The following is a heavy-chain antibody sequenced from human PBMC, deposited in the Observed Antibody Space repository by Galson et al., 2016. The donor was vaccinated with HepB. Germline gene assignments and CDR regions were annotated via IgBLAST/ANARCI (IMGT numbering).Heavy chain of an antibody. CDR2: ISWNSGRV. V-gene: IGHV3-9*01. CDR3: AKAHQPLIKALDY. J-gene: IGHJ4*02. Sequence: SLRLSCAASGFTFDDYAMHWVRQVPGKGLEWVSDISWNSGRVGYADSVKGRFTISRDNAKNSLYLQMNSLRAEDTALYYCAKAHQPLIKALDYWGQGTLVTVSS. D-gene: IGHD3-16*01. CDR1: GFTFDDYA.